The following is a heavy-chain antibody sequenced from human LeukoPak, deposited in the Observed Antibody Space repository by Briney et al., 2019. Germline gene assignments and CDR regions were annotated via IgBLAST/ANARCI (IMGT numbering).Heavy chain of an antibody. J-gene: IGHJ4*02. V-gene: IGHV1-2*02. D-gene: IGHD6-19*01. CDR2: INPNSGVT. CDR3: ASGSSLDGSSGWPAHYY. CDR1: GYTFTVCY. Sequence: ASVKVSCKASGYTFTVCYMHWVRQAPGQGPEWMGWINPNSGVTHYAQKFQGRVTVTRDTSIGTAYMELSSLTSDDTAVYYCASGSSLDGSSGWPAHYYWGQGTLVTVSS.